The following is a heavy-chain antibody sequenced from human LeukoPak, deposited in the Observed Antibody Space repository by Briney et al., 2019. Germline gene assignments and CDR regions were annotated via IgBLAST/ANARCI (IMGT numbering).Heavy chain of an antibody. CDR1: GYTFTGYY. CDR2: INPNSGGT. CDR3: ARDIVMVTYWFDP. D-gene: IGHD5-18*01. Sequence: ASVKVSCKASGYTFTGYYMHWVRQAPGQGLEWIGWINPNSGGTNYAQKFQGRVTITRATSISTAYMELSRLRADATAVYYCARDIVMVTYWFDPCGQGTLVIVSS. J-gene: IGHJ5*02. V-gene: IGHV1-2*02.